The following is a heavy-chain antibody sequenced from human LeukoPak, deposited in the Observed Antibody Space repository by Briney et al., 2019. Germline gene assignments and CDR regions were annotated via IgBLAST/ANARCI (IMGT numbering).Heavy chain of an antibody. J-gene: IGHJ4*02. V-gene: IGHV3-23*01. Sequence: PGGSLRLSCAASGFTFSSYAMSWVRQAPGKGLEWVSAISGRGGRTYYADSVKGRFTISRDNSKNTLYLHMNSLRVEDTAVYYCAKDQGYSGYDPLDYWGQGTLVTVSS. CDR1: GFTFSSYA. CDR3: AKDQGYSGYDPLDY. D-gene: IGHD5-12*01. CDR2: ISGRGGRT.